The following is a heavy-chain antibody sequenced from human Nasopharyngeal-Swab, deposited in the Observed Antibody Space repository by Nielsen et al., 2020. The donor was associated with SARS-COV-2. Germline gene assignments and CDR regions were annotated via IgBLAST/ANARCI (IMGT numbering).Heavy chain of an antibody. CDR1: GFTFSDYY. J-gene: IGHJ4*02. CDR3: ARDKVASGSYYGGFDY. Sequence: GESLKISCAASGFTFSDYYMSWIRQAPGKGLEWVSYISSSGSTIYYADSVKGRFTISRDNAKNSLYLQMNSLRAEDTAVYYCARDKVASGSYYGGFDYWGQGTLVTVSS. CDR2: ISSSGSTI. V-gene: IGHV3-11*01. D-gene: IGHD1-26*01.